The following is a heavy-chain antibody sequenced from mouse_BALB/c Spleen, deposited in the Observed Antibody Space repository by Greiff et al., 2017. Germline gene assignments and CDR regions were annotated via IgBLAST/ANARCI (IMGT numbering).Heavy chain of an antibody. J-gene: IGHJ4*01. CDR3: ARQKYGNAMDY. V-gene: IGHV5-9-3*01. CDR2: ISSGGSYT. CDR1: GFTFSSYA. Sequence: EVQGVESGGGLVKPGGSLKLSCAASGFTFSSYAMSWVRQTPEKRLEWVATISSGGSYTYYPDSVKGRFTISRDNAKNTLYLQMSSLRSEDTAMYYCARQKYGNAMDYWGQGTSVTVSS. D-gene: IGHD2-10*02.